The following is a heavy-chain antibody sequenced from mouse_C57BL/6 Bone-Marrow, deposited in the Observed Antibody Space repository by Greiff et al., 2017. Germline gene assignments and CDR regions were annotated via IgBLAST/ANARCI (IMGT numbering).Heavy chain of an antibody. CDR3: TPYGLDY. Sequence: EVKLVESGAELVRPGASVKLSCTASGFNIKDDYMHWVKQRPEQGLEWIGWIDPENGDTEYASKFQGKATITADTSSNTAYLQLSSLTSEDTAVYYCTPYGLDYWGQGTTLTVSS. CDR2: IDPENGDT. J-gene: IGHJ2*01. V-gene: IGHV14-4*01. D-gene: IGHD1-1*02. CDR1: GFNIKDDY.